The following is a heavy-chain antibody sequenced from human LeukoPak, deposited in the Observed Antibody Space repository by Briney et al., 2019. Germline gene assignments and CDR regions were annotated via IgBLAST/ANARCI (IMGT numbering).Heavy chain of an antibody. CDR2: IIPIFGTA. D-gene: IGHD3-22*01. CDR3: ARDSTPSDDSSGYYYYFDY. V-gene: IGHV1-69*01. Sequence: ASVKVSCKASGGTFSSYAISWVRQAPGQGLEWMGGIIPIFGTANYAQKFQGRVTITADESTSTAYMELSSLRSEDTAVYYCARDSTPSDDSSGYYYYFDYWGQGTLVTVSS. J-gene: IGHJ4*02. CDR1: GGTFSSYA.